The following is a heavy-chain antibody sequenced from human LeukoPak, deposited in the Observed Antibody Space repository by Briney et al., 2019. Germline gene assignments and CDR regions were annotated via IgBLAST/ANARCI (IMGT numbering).Heavy chain of an antibody. CDR2: MNPNSGNT. V-gene: IGHV1-8*01. Sequence: ASVKVSCKASGYTFTSYDINWVRQAPGQGLEWMGWMNPNSGNTGYAQKFQGRVTMTRNTSISTAYMELSSLRSEDTAVYYCAKDHPWGRCFHYWGQGTLVTVSS. J-gene: IGHJ4*02. CDR3: AKDHPWGRCFHY. D-gene: IGHD3-16*01. CDR1: GYTFTSYD.